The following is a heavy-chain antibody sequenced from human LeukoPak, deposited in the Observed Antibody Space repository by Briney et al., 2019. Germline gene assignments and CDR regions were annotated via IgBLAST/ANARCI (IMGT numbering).Heavy chain of an antibody. Sequence: GGSLRLSCAASGFTFSSYGMHWVRQAPGKGLEWVAFIRYDGSNKYYADSVKGRFTISRDNSKNTLYLQMNSLRAEDTAVYYCAKDHYYDSSGYYQSYYYYYMDVWGKGTTVTVSS. CDR3: AKDHYYDSSGYYQSYYYYYMDV. D-gene: IGHD3-22*01. CDR2: IRYDGSNK. J-gene: IGHJ6*03. CDR1: GFTFSSYG. V-gene: IGHV3-30*02.